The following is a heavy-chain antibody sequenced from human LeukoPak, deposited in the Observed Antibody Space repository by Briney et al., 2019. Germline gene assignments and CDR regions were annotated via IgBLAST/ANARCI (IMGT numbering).Heavy chain of an antibody. CDR1: GYTFTSYG. CDR2: ISAYNGNT. V-gene: IGHV1-18*01. Sequence: ASVTVSCKASGYTFTSYGISWVRQAPGQGLEWMGWISAYNGNTNYAQKLQGRVTMTTDTSTSTAYMELRSLRSDDTAVYYCARDLSKYYYGSGSYYYYWGQGTLVTVSS. D-gene: IGHD3-10*01. CDR3: ARDLSKYYYGSGSYYYY. J-gene: IGHJ4*02.